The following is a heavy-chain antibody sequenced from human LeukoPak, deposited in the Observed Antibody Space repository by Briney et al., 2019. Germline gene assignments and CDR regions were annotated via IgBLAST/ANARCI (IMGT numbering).Heavy chain of an antibody. CDR2: ISAYNGNT. J-gene: IGHJ6*03. CDR1: GYTFTSYG. V-gene: IGHV1-18*01. Sequence: GASVTVSCTASGYTFTSYGISWVRQAPGQGLEWMGWISAYNGNTNYAQKLQGRVTMTTDTSTSTAYMELSSLRSEDTAVYYCARVSSSWEDPYYYYMDVWGKGTTVTVSS. CDR3: ARVSSSWEDPYYYYMDV. D-gene: IGHD6-13*01.